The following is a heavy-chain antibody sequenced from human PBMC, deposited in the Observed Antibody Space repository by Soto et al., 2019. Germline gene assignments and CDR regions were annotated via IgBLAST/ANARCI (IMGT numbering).Heavy chain of an antibody. V-gene: IGHV4-4*01. CDR3: AREIVTAGGNNYFDP. CDR1: GGTVASSHW. Sequence: NLRKTLSLTCGVSGGTVASSHWWSWVRQSPGGGLEWIGNVYHTGDTNFNPSLQSRVTISVDKSNNQFSLRLNSLTAADTAVYFCAREIVTAGGNNYFDPWGPGTLVTVSS. J-gene: IGHJ5*02. CDR2: VYHTGDT. D-gene: IGHD2-21*02.